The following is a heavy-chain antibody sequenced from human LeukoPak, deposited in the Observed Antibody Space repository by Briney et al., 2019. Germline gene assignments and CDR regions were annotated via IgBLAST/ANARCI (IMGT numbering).Heavy chain of an antibody. CDR3: ARYPSRYCTSTSCYLVH. D-gene: IGHD2-2*01. CDR2: ISGIGSTI. CDR1: GFTFSSYE. J-gene: IGHJ5*02. V-gene: IGHV3-48*03. Sequence: PGGSLTLSCAASGFTFSSYEKNCAPQAPGKGLECVSYISGIGSTIYYADSVKGRFTISRDNAKNSLYLQMHSLRAEDTAVYYCARYPSRYCTSTSCYLVHWGQGALVTVSS.